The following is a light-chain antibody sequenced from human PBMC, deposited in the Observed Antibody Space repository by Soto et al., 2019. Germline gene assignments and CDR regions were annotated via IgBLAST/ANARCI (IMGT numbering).Light chain of an antibody. V-gene: IGKV3-20*01. Sequence: EIVLTQSPGTLSLSPGERATLSCRASQSVPSDWLAWYRHKPGQAPRLLIYGAASRATGVQDRVSGSGSGPDFTLTINRLEPEDFVVYYCHQYGNFPYTFGQGTKLEIK. CDR2: GAA. CDR1: QSVPSDW. CDR3: HQYGNFPYT. J-gene: IGKJ2*01.